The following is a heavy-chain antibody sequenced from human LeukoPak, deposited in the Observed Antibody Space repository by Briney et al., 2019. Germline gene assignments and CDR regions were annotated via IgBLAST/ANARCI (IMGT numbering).Heavy chain of an antibody. CDR2: AYYSGHT. CDR1: GGSISSYY. Sequence: SETLSLTCTVSGGSISSYYWSWIRQPPGKGLEWIGYAYYSGHTNYNSSLKSRVTMSLDTSKNQFSLKLSSVTAADTAVYYCARALGYSYGYGNWDFDYWGQGTLVTVSS. CDR3: ARALGYSYGYGNWDFDY. V-gene: IGHV4-59*01. J-gene: IGHJ4*02. D-gene: IGHD5-18*01.